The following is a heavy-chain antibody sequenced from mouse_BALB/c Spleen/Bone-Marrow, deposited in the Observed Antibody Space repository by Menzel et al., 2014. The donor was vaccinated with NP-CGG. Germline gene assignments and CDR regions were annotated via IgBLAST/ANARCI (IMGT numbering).Heavy chain of an antibody. CDR3: ASYYYGSSGFAY. CDR2: IDPANGNT. CDR1: GFNIKDTY. V-gene: IGHV14-3*02. J-gene: IGHJ3*01. Sequence: EVQLQQSGAELVKPGASVKLSCTASGFNIKDTYMHWVKQRPEQGLEWIGRIDPANGNTKYDPKFQGKATITADTSSNTAYLQLSSRTSEDTAVYYCASYYYGSSGFAYWGQGTLVTVSA. D-gene: IGHD1-1*01.